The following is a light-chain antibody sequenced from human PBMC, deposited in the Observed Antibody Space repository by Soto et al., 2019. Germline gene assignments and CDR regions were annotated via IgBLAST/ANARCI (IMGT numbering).Light chain of an antibody. CDR2: GVS. CDR3: QQYDNWPLT. V-gene: IGKV3-15*01. J-gene: IGKJ4*01. CDR1: KSISSN. Sequence: EIVMTQSPVTLSASPGERVTLSCRTNKSISSNLAWYQQKRGQAPRLLISGVSTRASGVPDRFSGSGSVADFTLTISSLQSEDFAVYYGQQYDNWPLTFGGGTKVDIK.